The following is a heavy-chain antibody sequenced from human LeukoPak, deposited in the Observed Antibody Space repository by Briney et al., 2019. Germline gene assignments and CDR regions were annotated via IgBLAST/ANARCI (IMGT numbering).Heavy chain of an antibody. CDR1: GFTFSSYG. CDR2: IWYDGSNK. Sequence: RSLRLSCAASGFTFSSYGMHWVRQAPGKGLEWVAVIWYDGSNKYYADSVKGRFTISRDNSKTTLYLQMNSLRAEDTAVYYCAGGEMATIGAYYYGMDVWGQGTTVTVSS. D-gene: IGHD5-24*01. CDR3: AGGEMATIGAYYYGMDV. V-gene: IGHV3-33*01. J-gene: IGHJ6*02.